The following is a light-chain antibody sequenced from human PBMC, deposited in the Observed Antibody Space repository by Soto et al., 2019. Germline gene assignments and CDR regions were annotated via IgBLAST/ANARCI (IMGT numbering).Light chain of an antibody. J-gene: IGLJ2*01. Sequence: QSVLTQPASVSGSPGQSIAISCTGTSSDVGGYNFVSWYQQHPGKAPKLMIYDVSNRPSGVSNRFSGSKSGNTASLTISGLQAEDEADYYCSSYSGSSTLVVFGGGTKLTFL. V-gene: IGLV2-14*03. CDR3: SSYSGSSTLVV. CDR2: DVS. CDR1: SSDVGGYNF.